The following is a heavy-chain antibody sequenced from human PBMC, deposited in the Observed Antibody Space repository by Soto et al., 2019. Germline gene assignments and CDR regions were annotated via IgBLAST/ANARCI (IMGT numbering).Heavy chain of an antibody. V-gene: IGHV3-23*01. J-gene: IGHJ4*02. CDR1: GFTFSHYV. Sequence: GGSLRLSCAASGFTFSHYVMSWVRQAPGTGLEWVSSISGSGGATYYADFVKGRFTISRDNSQNTLYLQMNSLRAEDTAVYYFAKRPLELRHFAYWARGTLVTV. D-gene: IGHD1-7*01. CDR2: ISGSGGAT. CDR3: AKRPLELRHFAY.